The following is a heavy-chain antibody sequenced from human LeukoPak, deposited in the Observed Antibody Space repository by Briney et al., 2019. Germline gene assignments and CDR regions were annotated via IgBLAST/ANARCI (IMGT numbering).Heavy chain of an antibody. V-gene: IGHV3-23*01. CDR1: EFTFSSQA. J-gene: IGHJ6*02. CDR3: AKMFHYYDSSGYWDYYYGMDV. Sequence: GGSLRPSCAASEFTFSSQAMSWVRQAPGKGREWVSTISGSGGSTYYADSVKGRLTISRDNSKNTLYLQMNSLRAEDTAVYYCAKMFHYYDSSGYWDYYYGMDVWGQGTTVTVSS. CDR2: ISGSGGST. D-gene: IGHD3-22*01.